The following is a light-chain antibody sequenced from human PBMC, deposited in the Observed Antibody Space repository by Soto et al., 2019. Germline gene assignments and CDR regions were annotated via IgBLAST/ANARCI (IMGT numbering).Light chain of an antibody. Sequence: QSALTQPPSASGSPGQSVTISCTGTSSDVGAYDYVSWYQQHPGKAPKLMIYEVSKRPSGVPDRFSGSKSGNTASLTVSGLQADDEADYYCSSYVGSNSLVFGGGTQLTVL. CDR3: SSYVGSNSLV. CDR1: SSDVGAYDY. J-gene: IGLJ3*02. V-gene: IGLV2-8*01. CDR2: EVS.